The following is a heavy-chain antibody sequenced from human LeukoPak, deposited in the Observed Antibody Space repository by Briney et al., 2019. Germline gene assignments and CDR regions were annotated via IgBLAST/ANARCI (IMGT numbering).Heavy chain of an antibody. CDR2: IFPSGGEI. J-gene: IGHJ4*02. D-gene: IGHD5-18*01. Sequence: GGSLRLSCAASGFTFRTFAMIWGRQPPGQGLEWVSSIFPSGGEIHYADSVRGRFTISRDNSKSTLSLQMNSLRVEDTAIYYCATYRQVLLPFESWGQGTLVTVSS. CDR3: ATYRQVLLPFES. CDR1: GFTFRTFA. V-gene: IGHV3-23*01.